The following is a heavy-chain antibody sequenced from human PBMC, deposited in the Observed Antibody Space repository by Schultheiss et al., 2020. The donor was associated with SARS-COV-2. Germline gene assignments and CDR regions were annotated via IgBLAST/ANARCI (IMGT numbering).Heavy chain of an antibody. V-gene: IGHV4-4*02. J-gene: IGHJ2*01. CDR2: IYHSGST. CDR3: ARARQSVVVVAATPSWYFDL. Sequence: SETLSLTCTVSGGSISSNNWWSWVRQPPGKGLEWIGEIYHSGSTNYNPSLKSRVTISVDKSKNQFSLKLSSVTAADTAVYYCARARQSVVVVAATPSWYFDLWGRGTLVTVSS. D-gene: IGHD2-15*01. CDR1: GGSISSNNW.